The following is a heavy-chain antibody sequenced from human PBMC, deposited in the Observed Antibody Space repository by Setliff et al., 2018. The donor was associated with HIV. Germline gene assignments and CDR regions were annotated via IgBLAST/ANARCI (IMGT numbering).Heavy chain of an antibody. CDR1: GYSFTNFL. J-gene: IGHJ4*02. Sequence: AGESLKISCKGFGYSFTNFLIGWVRQMPGKGLEWMGIVSPGDSGTSYSPSFQGQVTMSADKSISTAYLQWSSLKASDTAMYYCARLKDVVLMVNDFWGQGTLVTVSS. D-gene: IGHD2-8*01. CDR2: VSPGDSGT. V-gene: IGHV5-51*01. CDR3: ARLKDVVLMVNDF.